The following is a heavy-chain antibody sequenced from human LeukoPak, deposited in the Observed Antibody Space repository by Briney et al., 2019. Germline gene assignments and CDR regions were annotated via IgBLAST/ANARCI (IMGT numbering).Heavy chain of an antibody. CDR2: ITPSSADT. J-gene: IGHJ4*02. D-gene: IGHD3-22*01. CDR1: GIAFSTYA. CDR3: ARRADSNDKRRLDY. V-gene: IGHV3-23*01. Sequence: PGGSLRLSCAASGIAFSTYAMSWVRQAPGKGLEWVSTITPSSADTYYADSVKGRFTISRDNSKNTLYLQMNSLRAEDTALYYCARRADSNDKRRLDYWGQGTLVTVSS.